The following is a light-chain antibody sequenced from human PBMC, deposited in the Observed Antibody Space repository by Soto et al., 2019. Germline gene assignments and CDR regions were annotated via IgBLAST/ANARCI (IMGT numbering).Light chain of an antibody. V-gene: IGKV1-39*01. J-gene: IGKJ4*01. CDR3: QQTYDALVS. CDR2: GSS. Sequence: DIQMTQSPPSLSASVGDRVTITCRASQTISDYLHWYQQKPGKAPTLLLYGSSSLQTGVPPRFSGSGSGTEFTLTISSLQPEDFGTYCWQQTYDALVSFGGGTKVDLK. CDR1: QTISDY.